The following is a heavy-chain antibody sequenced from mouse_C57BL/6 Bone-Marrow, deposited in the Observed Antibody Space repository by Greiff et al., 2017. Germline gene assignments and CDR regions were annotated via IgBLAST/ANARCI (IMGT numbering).Heavy chain of an antibody. Sequence: QVQLQQSGAELVRPGTSVKVSCKASGYAFTNYLIEWVKQRPGQGLEWIGVINPGSGGTNYNEKFKGKATLTADKSSSTAYMQLSSLTSEDSAVYFCTRPGGTGAMDYWGQGTSVTVSS. CDR1: GYAFTNYL. CDR3: TRPGGTGAMDY. J-gene: IGHJ4*01. D-gene: IGHD3-3*01. V-gene: IGHV1-54*01. CDR2: INPGSGGT.